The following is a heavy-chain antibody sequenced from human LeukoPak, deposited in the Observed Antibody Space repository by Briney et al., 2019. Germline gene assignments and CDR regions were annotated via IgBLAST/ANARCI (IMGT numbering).Heavy chain of an antibody. J-gene: IGHJ5*02. CDR2: TYYRSKWYN. CDR3: ARGGGYWNYHVYWFDP. CDR1: GDSVSSNSAA. D-gene: IGHD1-7*01. Sequence: SQTLSLTCAISGDSVSSNSAAWNWIRQSPSRGLEWLGRTYYRSKWYNDYAASVKSRITINPDTSKNQFSLQLNSVTPEDTAVYYCARGGGYWNYHVYWFDPWGQGTLVTVSS. V-gene: IGHV6-1*01.